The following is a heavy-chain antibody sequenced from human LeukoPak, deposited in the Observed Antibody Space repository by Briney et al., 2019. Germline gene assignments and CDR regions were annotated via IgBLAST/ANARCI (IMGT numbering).Heavy chain of an antibody. J-gene: IGHJ5*02. Sequence: SETLSLTCTVSGGSISSYYWSWIRQPPGKGLEWIGEINHSGSTNYNPSLKSRVTISVDTSKNQFSLKLSSVTAADTAVYYCARGPFWQWLARGWFDPWGQGTLVTVSS. V-gene: IGHV4-34*01. CDR1: GGSISSYY. CDR2: INHSGST. CDR3: ARGPFWQWLARGWFDP. D-gene: IGHD6-19*01.